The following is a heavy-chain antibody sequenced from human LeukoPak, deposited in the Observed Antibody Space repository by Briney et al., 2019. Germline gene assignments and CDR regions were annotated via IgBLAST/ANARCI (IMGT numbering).Heavy chain of an antibody. D-gene: IGHD3-10*01. V-gene: IGHV1-18*01. CDR1: GYTFTSYG. J-gene: IGHJ4*02. Sequence: ASVKVSCKASGYTFTSYGISWVRQAPGQGLEWMGWISAYNGNTNYAQKLQGRVTMTTDTSTSTAYMELRSLRPDDTAVYYCARDNSITMVRGVIIPPHYFDYWGQGTLVTVSS. CDR3: ARDNSITMVRGVIIPPHYFDY. CDR2: ISAYNGNT.